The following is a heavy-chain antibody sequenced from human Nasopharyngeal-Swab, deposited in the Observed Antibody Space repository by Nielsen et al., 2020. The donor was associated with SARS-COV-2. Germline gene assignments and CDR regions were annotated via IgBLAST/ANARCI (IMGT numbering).Heavy chain of an antibody. CDR2: INTNTGNP. CDR3: ARGGSSSWYSYYYYYMDV. V-gene: IGHV7-4-1*02. Sequence: ASVKVSCKASGYTFTSYAMNWVRQAPGQGLEWMGWINTNTGNPTYAQGFTGRFVFSLDTSVSTAYLQISSLKAEDTAVYYCARGGSSSWYSYYYYYMDVWGKGTTVTVS. D-gene: IGHD6-13*01. J-gene: IGHJ6*03. CDR1: GYTFTSYA.